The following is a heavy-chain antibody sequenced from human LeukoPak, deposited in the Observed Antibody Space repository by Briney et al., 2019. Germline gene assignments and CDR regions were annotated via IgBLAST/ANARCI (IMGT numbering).Heavy chain of an antibody. CDR1: GFTFSGSG. CDR3: AELGITMIGGV. V-gene: IGHV3-30*02. Sequence: GGSLRLSCAASGFTFSGSGMHWVRQAPGKGLEWVAFIRYHGSDKFYADSVKGRFTISRDNAKNSLYLQMNSLRAEDTAVYYCAELGITMIGGVWGKGTTVTISS. CDR2: IRYHGSDK. J-gene: IGHJ6*04. D-gene: IGHD3-10*02.